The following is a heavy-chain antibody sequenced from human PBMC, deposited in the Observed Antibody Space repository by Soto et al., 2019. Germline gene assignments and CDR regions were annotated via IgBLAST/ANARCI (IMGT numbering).Heavy chain of an antibody. Sequence: CVDSRFTFSTYWMTWVRQPPGRGLEWVGRIKSKADGGTADYAAPVKGRFTISRGDSRNTLYLQMNSLKTEDTAVYYCTAMNDRDAFNIWGPGTMVTVSS. CDR1: RFTFSTYW. J-gene: IGHJ3*02. CDR2: IKSKADGGTA. V-gene: IGHV3-15*01. CDR3: TAMNDRDAFNI. D-gene: IGHD1-1*01.